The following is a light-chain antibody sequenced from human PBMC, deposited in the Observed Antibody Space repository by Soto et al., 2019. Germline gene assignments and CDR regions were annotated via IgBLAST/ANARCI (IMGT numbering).Light chain of an antibody. CDR3: QQYGSSRT. V-gene: IGKV3-20*01. J-gene: IGKJ1*01. CDR2: GAS. CDR1: QSVRSNY. Sequence: EIVLTQSPGTLSLSPGEGATLSCRASQSVRSNYLAWYQQKPGQAPRLLIYGASSRATGIPDRFSGSGSGTDFTLTISRLEPEDFAVYYCQQYGSSRTFGQGTKVDIK.